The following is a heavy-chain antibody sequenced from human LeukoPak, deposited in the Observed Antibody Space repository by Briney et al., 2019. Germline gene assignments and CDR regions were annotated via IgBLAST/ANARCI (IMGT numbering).Heavy chain of an antibody. V-gene: IGHV4-34*01. CDR1: GGSFSGYY. D-gene: IGHD2-2*02. CDR2: INHSGSI. Sequence: SETLSLTCAVYGGSFSGYYWSWIRQPPGKGLEWIGEINHSGSINYNPSLKSRVTISVDTSKNQFSLKLSSVTAADTAVYYCARGLVPAAIRLNSGWFDPWGQGTLVTVSS. J-gene: IGHJ5*02. CDR3: ARGLVPAAIRLNSGWFDP.